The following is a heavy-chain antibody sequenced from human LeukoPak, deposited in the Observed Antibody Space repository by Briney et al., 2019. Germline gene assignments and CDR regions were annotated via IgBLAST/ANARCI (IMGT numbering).Heavy chain of an antibody. CDR3: ARGVNTVFDY. CDR1: GFTFGAYW. CDR2: IKQDGTEK. Sequence: GGSLRLSCAASGFTFGAYWMNWVRQAPGKGLEWVANIKQDGTEKYYVDSVKGRFTTSRDNAKNSLYLQMNSLRADDTAVYYCARGVNTVFDYWGQGTLVTVSS. V-gene: IGHV3-7*03. D-gene: IGHD4-11*01. J-gene: IGHJ4*02.